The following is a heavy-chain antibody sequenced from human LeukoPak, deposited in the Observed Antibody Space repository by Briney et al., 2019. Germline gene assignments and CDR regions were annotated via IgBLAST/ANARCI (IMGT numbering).Heavy chain of an antibody. Sequence: GGSLRLSCAASGFTFSSYAMSWVRQAPGKGLEWVSAISGSGGSTYYADSVKGRFTISRDNSKNTLYLQMNSLRAEDTAVYYCAKTYSSSWSYYYYMDVWGKGTTVTVSS. CDR1: GFTFSSYA. CDR2: ISGSGGST. V-gene: IGHV3-23*01. D-gene: IGHD6-13*01. CDR3: AKTYSSSWSYYYYMDV. J-gene: IGHJ6*03.